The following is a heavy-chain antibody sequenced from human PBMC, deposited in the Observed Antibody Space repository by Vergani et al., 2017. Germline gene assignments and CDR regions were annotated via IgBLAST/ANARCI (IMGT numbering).Heavy chain of an antibody. CDR1: GFTFDDYA. J-gene: IGHJ4*02. D-gene: IGHD6-19*01. CDR3: AKDSQWLVGGYFDY. CDR2: ISWNSGSI. Sequence: VQLEESGGGLVKPGGSLRLSCAASGFTFDDYAMHWVRQAPGKGLEWVSGISWNSGSIGYADSVKGRFTISRDNAKNSLYLQMNSLRAEDTALYYCAKDSQWLVGGYFDYWGQGTLVTVSS. V-gene: IGHV3-9*01.